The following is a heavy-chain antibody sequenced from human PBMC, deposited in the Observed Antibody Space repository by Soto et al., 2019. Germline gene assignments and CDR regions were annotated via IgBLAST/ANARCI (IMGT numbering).Heavy chain of an antibody. V-gene: IGHV1-46*01. CDR2: INPSGGGT. D-gene: IGHD3-3*02. CDR1: GYTFLDFY. J-gene: IGHJ4*02. CDR3: ARDKPFSAGY. Sequence: QVQLVQSGTEVKKPGASVKVSCKASGYTFLDFYIHWVRQAPGQGLEWMGFINPSGGGTTYAQQFQGRLTRPRDTSTSTVYMELISLRSEDTAIYYWARDKPFSAGYWGQGTLVT.